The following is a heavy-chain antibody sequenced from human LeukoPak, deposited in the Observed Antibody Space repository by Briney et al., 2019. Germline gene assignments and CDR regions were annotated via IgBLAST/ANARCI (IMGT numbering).Heavy chain of an antibody. D-gene: IGHD3-10*01. CDR2: ISWDGTVK. Sequence: GGSLRLSCAASGFTFRSYAIHWVRQAPGKGLEWVAFISWDGTVKYYADSVKGRFSISRDNSKNTLYLQMNSLRAEDTAVYYCAKLQYYGSGSYYWGSFDYWGQGTLVTVSS. V-gene: IGHV3-30-3*02. CDR1: GFTFRSYA. CDR3: AKLQYYGSGSYYWGSFDY. J-gene: IGHJ4*02.